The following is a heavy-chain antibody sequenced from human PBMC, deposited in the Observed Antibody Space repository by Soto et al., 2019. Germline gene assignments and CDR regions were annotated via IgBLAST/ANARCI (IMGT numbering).Heavy chain of an antibody. Sequence: ASVKVSCKASGYTFTGYYMHWVRQAPGQGLEWMGWINPNSGGTNYAQKFQGWVTMTRDTSISTAYMELGRLRSDDTAVYYCARGRDSSSWNGYYFDYWGQGTLVTVSS. CDR1: GYTFTGYY. V-gene: IGHV1-2*04. D-gene: IGHD6-13*01. CDR2: INPNSGGT. J-gene: IGHJ4*02. CDR3: ARGRDSSSWNGYYFDY.